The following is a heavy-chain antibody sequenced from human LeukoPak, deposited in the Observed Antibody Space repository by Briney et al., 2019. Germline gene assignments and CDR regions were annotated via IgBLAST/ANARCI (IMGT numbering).Heavy chain of an antibody. J-gene: IGHJ4*02. D-gene: IGHD3-22*01. CDR1: GGSISGYY. Sequence: KPSETLSLTCTVSGGSISGYYWSWIRRPPGKGLEWIGHIYYSGSADYNASLKSRVTMFVDTSKNEFSLTLRSVTAADTAVYYCARVGDSSGYSVLDSWGQGTLVTVSS. V-gene: IGHV4-59*01. CDR3: ARVGDSSGYSVLDS. CDR2: IYYSGSA.